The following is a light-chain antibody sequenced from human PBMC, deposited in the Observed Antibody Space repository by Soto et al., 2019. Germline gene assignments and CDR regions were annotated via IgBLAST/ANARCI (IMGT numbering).Light chain of an antibody. CDR3: SSYTSSSTLYV. J-gene: IGLJ1*01. Sequence: QSVLTQPSSVCGSPGQSITISCTGTSSDVGGYNSVSWYQHHPGKAPKLMIYEVSNRPSGVSNRFSGSKSGKKASLTISGLQAEDAADYYCSSYTSSSTLYVFGTGTTVTV. CDR1: SSDVGGYNS. V-gene: IGLV2-14*01. CDR2: EVS.